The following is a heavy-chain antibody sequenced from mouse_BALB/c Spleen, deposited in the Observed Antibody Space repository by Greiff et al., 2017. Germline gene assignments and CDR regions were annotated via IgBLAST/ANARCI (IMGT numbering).Heavy chain of an antibody. CDR2: ISSGGSYT. J-gene: IGHJ1*01. CDR3: ARGILRPWYFDV. Sequence: EVMLVESGGDLVKPGGSLKLSCAASGFTFSSYGMSWVRQTPDKRLEWVATISSGGSYTYYPDSVKGRFTISRDNAKNTLYLQRSSLKSEDTAMYYCARGILRPWYFDVWGAGTTVTVSS. D-gene: IGHD1-2*01. V-gene: IGHV5-6*02. CDR1: GFTFSSYG.